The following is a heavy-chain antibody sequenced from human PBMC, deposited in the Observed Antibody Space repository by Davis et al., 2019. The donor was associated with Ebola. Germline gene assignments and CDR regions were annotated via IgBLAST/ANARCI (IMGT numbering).Heavy chain of an antibody. V-gene: IGHV1-2*06. CDR1: GYTFSGYY. CDR3: ATFVDTSSDY. CDR2: VNPYSGGT. Sequence: ASVKVSCKASGYTFSGYYINWVRQAPGQGLEWMGRVNPYSGGTNYAQKFQGRVTMTRDTSISTAYMELSRLRSDDTAVYYCATFVDTSSDYWGQGTLVTVSS. J-gene: IGHJ4*02. D-gene: IGHD5-18*01.